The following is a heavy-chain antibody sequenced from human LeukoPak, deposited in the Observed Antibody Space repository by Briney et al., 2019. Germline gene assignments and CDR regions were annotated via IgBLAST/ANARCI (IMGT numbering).Heavy chain of an antibody. Sequence: GASVKVSCKASLYTFTSYGISWVRQAPGQGLEWMGWISAYNGNTNYAQQLQGRVTMTKDTPTTTAYMELRSLRSDDTAVYYCARGALSPAFDIWGQGTMVTVSS. V-gene: IGHV1-18*01. CDR3: ARGALSPAFDI. CDR1: LYTFTSYG. CDR2: ISAYNGNT. J-gene: IGHJ3*02.